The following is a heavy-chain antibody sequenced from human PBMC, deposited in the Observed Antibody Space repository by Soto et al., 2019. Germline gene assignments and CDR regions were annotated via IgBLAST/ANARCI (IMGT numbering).Heavy chain of an antibody. Sequence: GASVKVSCKASGYTFTIYDINWVRQATGQGLEWMGWMNPNSGNTGYAQKFQGRVTMTRNTSISTAYMKLSSLRSEDTAVYYCARGGWSMVRENCMDVWGEGTTVTVTS. CDR2: MNPNSGNT. CDR3: ARGGWSMVRENCMDV. CDR1: GYTFTIYD. D-gene: IGHD5-18*01. J-gene: IGHJ6*03. V-gene: IGHV1-8*01.